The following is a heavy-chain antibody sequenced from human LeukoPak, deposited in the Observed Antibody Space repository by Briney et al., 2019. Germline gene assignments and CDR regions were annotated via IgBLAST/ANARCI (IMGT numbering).Heavy chain of an antibody. J-gene: IGHJ6*03. CDR3: AINYYDRIYYYYYMDV. V-gene: IGHV4-39*01. D-gene: IGHD3-22*01. CDR2: IYYSGGA. CDR1: GASITSNDYY. Sequence: SETLSLTCSVSGASITSNDYYWGWIRQSPGKGPEWIGSIYYSGGAFYSPSLKSRLSLSVDESKDQISLNLRSVTAADTAVYYCAINYYDRIYYYYYMDVWGKGTTVTVSS.